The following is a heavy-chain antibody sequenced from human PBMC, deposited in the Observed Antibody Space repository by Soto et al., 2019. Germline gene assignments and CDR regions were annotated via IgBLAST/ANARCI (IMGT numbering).Heavy chain of an antibody. V-gene: IGHV4-34*01. J-gene: IGHJ4*02. D-gene: IGHD5-12*01. CDR2: INHSGST. CDR3: ARLGDIVATIGGYYFDY. CDR1: GGSFSGYY. Sequence: QVQLQQWGAGLLKPSETLSLNCAVYGGSFSGYYWSWIRQPPGKGLEWIGEINHSGSTNYNPSLKSRVTISVDTSKNQFSLKLSSVTAADTAVYYCARLGDIVATIGGYYFDYWGQGTLVTVSS.